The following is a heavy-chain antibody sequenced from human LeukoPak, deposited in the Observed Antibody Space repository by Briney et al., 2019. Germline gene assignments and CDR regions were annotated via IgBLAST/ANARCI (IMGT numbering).Heavy chain of an antibody. CDR1: GFTFSSYA. CDR3: AKDSGSYPNGAFDI. J-gene: IGHJ3*02. Sequence: QAGGSLRLSCAASGFTFSSYAMSWVRQAPGKGLEWVSAISGSGGSTYYADSVKGRFTISRDNSKNTLYLQTNSLGAEDTAVYYCAKDSGSYPNGAFDIWGQGTMVTVSS. V-gene: IGHV3-23*01. CDR2: ISGSGGST. D-gene: IGHD1-26*01.